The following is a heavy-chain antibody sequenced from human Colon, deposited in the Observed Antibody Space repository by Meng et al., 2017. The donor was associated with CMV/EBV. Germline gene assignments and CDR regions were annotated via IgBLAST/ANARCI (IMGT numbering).Heavy chain of an antibody. D-gene: IGHD6-19*01. Sequence: SETLSLTCAVSGGSISSSNWWSWVRQPPGKGLEWIGEIYHSGSTNYNPSLKSRVTISVDTSKNQFSLKLSSVTAADTAVYYCARAVAGNGGPHYYFDYWGQGTLVTVSS. J-gene: IGHJ4*02. CDR1: GGSISSSNW. CDR2: IYHSGST. CDR3: ARAVAGNGGPHYYFDY. V-gene: IGHV4-4*02.